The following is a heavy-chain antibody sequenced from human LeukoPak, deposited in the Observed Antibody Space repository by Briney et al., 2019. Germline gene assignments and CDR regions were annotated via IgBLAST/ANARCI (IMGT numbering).Heavy chain of an antibody. CDR3: ARTHRDYDTAYSYFQH. CDR1: GFTFSSYG. V-gene: IGHV3-30*03. D-gene: IGHD3-16*01. CDR2: ISYDGSNK. J-gene: IGHJ1*01. Sequence: SGGSLSLSCAASGFTFSSYGMHWVRQAPGKGLEGVAVISYDGSNKYYADSVKGRFTISRDNSKNTLYLQMNSLRAEDTAVYYCARTHRDYDTAYSYFQHWGQGTLVTVSS.